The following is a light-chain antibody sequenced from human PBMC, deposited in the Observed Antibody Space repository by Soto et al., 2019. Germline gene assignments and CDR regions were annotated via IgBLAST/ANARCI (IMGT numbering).Light chain of an antibody. V-gene: IGKV1-27*01. Sequence: DIQMTQSPSSLSASVGDRVNITCRASQDIRNYLAWYQQNPGKVPTLLIYAASTLQSGVPSRFGGSGSGTDFTLTISSLQPEDVATYYCQKYNSAPPLTFGGGTKVEIK. CDR1: QDIRNY. CDR3: QKYNSAPPLT. CDR2: AAS. J-gene: IGKJ4*01.